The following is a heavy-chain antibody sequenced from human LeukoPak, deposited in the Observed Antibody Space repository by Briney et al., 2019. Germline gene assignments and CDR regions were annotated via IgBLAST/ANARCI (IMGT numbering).Heavy chain of an antibody. CDR1: GYTFTNYG. J-gene: IGHJ3*02. CDR2: FDPEDGET. V-gene: IGHV1-24*01. CDR3: ATDSRLTYYDFWSGPYDALDI. D-gene: IGHD3-3*01. Sequence: ASVKVSCKASGYTFTNYGISWVRQAPGQGLEWMGGFDPEDGETIYAQKFQGRVTMTEDTSTDTAYMEVSSLRSEDTAVYYCATDSRLTYYDFWSGPYDALDIWGQGTMVTVSS.